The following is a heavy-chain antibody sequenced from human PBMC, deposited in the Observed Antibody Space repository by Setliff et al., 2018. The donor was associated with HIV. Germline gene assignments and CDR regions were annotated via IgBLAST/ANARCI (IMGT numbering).Heavy chain of an antibody. CDR3: ARDFGGYCSSMSCPGLFDP. V-gene: IGHV4-30-4*08. J-gene: IGHJ5*02. CDR2: IYNSGST. CDR1: GGSISSGDYY. D-gene: IGHD2-2*01. Sequence: SETLSLTCTVSGGSISSGDYYWTWIRQPPGKGLEWIGYIYNSGSTYYEPSLRGRVTISIDRSKNQFSLKLNSVTAADTAVYYCARDFGGYCSSMSCPGLFDPWGQGTLVTVSS.